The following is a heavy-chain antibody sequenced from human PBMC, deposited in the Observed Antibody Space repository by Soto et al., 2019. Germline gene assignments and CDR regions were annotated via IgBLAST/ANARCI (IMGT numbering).Heavy chain of an antibody. V-gene: IGHV3-48*02. CDR1: GFTFSSYS. J-gene: IGHJ6*02. CDR2: ISSSSSTI. CDR3: ARDLXGSGSYSPLSYYYGMDV. Sequence: GGSLRLSCAASGFTFSSYSMNWVRQAPGKGLERVSYISSSSSTIYYADSVKGRFTISRDNAKNSLYLQMNSLRDEDTAVYYCARDLXGSGSYSPLSYYYGMDVWGPGTTVTVSS. D-gene: IGHD3-10*01.